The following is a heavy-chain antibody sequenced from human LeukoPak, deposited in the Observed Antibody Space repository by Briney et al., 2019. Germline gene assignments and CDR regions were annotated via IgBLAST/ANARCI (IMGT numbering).Heavy chain of an antibody. CDR3: ATARGYGSGSYGVPFDY. V-gene: IGHV1-2*02. J-gene: IGHJ4*02. D-gene: IGHD3-10*01. Sequence: GASVKVSCKASGYTFTGYYIHWVRQAPGQGPEWMGWINPNSGGTNYAQKFQGRVTMTRDTSISTAYMELSRLRSDDTAVYYCATARGYGSGSYGVPFDYWGQGNLVTVSS. CDR2: INPNSGGT. CDR1: GYTFTGYY.